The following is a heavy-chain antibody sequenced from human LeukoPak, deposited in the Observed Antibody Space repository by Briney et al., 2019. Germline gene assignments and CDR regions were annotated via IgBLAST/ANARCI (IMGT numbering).Heavy chain of an antibody. CDR2: INHSGST. J-gene: IGHJ3*02. Sequence: SETLSLTCAVSGYSISSGYYWGWIRQPPGKGLEWIGEINHSGSTNYNPSLKSRVTISVDTSKNQFSLKLSSVTAADTAVYYCARPYAFDIWGQGTMVTVSS. CDR1: GYSISSGYY. CDR3: ARPYAFDI. V-gene: IGHV4-38-2*01.